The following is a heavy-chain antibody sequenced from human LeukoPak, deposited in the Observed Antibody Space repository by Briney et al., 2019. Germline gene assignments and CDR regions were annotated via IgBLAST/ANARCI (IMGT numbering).Heavy chain of an antibody. CDR2: IYHSGST. D-gene: IGHD4-11*01. CDR3: ARAYSKLDY. V-gene: IGHV4-38-2*01. CDR1: GYSISSGYY. Sequence: PSETLSLTCAVSGYSISSGYYWGWIRQPPGKGLEWIGSIYHSGSTYYNPSLKSRVTISVDTSKNQFSLKLSSVTAADTAVYYCARAYSKLDYWGQGTLVTVSS. J-gene: IGHJ4*02.